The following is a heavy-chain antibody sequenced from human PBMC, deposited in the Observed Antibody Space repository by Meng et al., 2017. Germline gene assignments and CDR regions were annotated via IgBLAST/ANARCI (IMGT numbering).Heavy chain of an antibody. J-gene: IGHJ4*02. V-gene: IGHV6-1*01. CDR2: TYYRSKWYN. CDR1: GDSVPSNSAA. CDR3: ARLAQDRYFDY. Sequence: QQDGPGLAQPSQTLSLTCALSGDSVPSNSAAWNWIRQCPSRGLEWLGRTYYRSKWYNDYAVSVKSRITINPDTSKNQFSLQLNSVTPEDTAVYYCARLAQDRYFDYWGQGTLVTVSS. D-gene: IGHD2-15*01.